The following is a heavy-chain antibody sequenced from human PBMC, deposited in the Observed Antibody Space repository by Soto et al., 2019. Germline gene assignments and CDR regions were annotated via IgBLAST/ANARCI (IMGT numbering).Heavy chain of an antibody. CDR3: AKDTEPKYLRWNIYYYYGMDV. CDR2: ISYDGSNK. J-gene: IGHJ6*02. CDR1: GFTFSSYG. Sequence: PGGSLRLSCAASGFTFSSYGMHWVRQAPGKGLEWVAVISYDGSNKYYADSVKGRFTISRDNSKNTLYLQMNSLRAEDTAVYYCAKDTEPKYLRWNIYYYYGMDVWGQGTTVTVSS. D-gene: IGHD4-17*01. V-gene: IGHV3-30*18.